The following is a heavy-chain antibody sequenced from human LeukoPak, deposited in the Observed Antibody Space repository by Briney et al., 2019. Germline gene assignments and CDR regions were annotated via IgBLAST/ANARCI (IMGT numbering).Heavy chain of an antibody. CDR1: GGSISSGGYS. J-gene: IGHJ4*02. CDR2: IYHSGST. V-gene: IGHV4-30-2*01. D-gene: IGHD6-13*01. Sequence: PSQTLSLTCDVSGGSISSGGYSWSWIRQPPGKGLEWIGYIYHSGSTYYNPSLKSRVTISVDRSKNQFSLKLSSVTAADTAVYYCARSAYSSSFDYWGQGTLVTVSS. CDR3: ARSAYSSSFDY.